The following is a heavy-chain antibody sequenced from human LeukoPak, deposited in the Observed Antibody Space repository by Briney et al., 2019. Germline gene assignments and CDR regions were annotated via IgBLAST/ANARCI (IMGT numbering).Heavy chain of an antibody. Sequence: PGGSLRLSCAASGFTFTSYSMNWVRQAPGKGLAWVSTISGGGGSTYYADSVKGRFTISRDNSKNTLYLQVNSLRAEDTAVYYCAKGGKWDVTPFDYWGQGTLVTVSS. D-gene: IGHD1-26*01. J-gene: IGHJ4*02. CDR2: ISGGGGST. CDR3: AKGGKWDVTPFDY. CDR1: GFTFTSYS. V-gene: IGHV3-23*01.